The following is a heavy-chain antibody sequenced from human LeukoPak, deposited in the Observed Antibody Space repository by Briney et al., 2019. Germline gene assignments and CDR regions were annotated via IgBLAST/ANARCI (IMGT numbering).Heavy chain of an antibody. CDR1: GGTFSSYA. CDR3: ARDGADGYGDYVSYFDY. J-gene: IGHJ4*02. D-gene: IGHD4-17*01. Sequence: SVKVSCTASGGTFSSYAISWVRQAPGQGLEWMGGIIPIFGTANYAQKFQGRVTITADKSTSTAYMELSSLRSEDTAVYYCARDGADGYGDYVSYFDYWGQGTLVTVSS. CDR2: IIPIFGTA. V-gene: IGHV1-69*06.